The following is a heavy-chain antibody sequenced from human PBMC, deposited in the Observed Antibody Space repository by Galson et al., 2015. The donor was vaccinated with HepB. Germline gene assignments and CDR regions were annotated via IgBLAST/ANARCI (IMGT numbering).Heavy chain of an antibody. CDR1: GFTFSSYS. Sequence: SPRLSCAASGFTFSSYSMNWVRQAPGKGLEWVSSISSSSSYIYYADSVKGRFTISRDNAKNSLYLQMNSLRAEDTAVYYCARDNIAVADLYYYYYGMDVWGQGTTVTVSS. D-gene: IGHD6-19*01. CDR3: ARDNIAVADLYYYYYGMDV. J-gene: IGHJ6*02. CDR2: ISSSSSYI. V-gene: IGHV3-21*01.